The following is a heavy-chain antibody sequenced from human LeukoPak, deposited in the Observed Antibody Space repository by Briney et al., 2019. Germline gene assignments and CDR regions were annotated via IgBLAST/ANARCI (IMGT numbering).Heavy chain of an antibody. CDR3: ARDDSSGYSDSFDY. V-gene: IGHV3-48*04. Sequence: GESLRLSCAASGVTFSSYSRSWVRQAPGKGLEWVSSICSSSGSTIYYADCVKGPFTISRANAKNSLYLRMNSLRAEDTAVYYCARDDSSGYSDSFDYWGQGTPVTVSS. CDR1: GVTFSSYS. J-gene: IGHJ4*02. D-gene: IGHD3-22*01. CDR2: ICSSSGSTI.